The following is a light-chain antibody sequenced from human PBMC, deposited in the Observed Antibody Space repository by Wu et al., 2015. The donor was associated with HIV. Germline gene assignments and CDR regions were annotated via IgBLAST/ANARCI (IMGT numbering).Light chain of an antibody. CDR3: QQSYSPSPYT. CDR1: QTIRSN. J-gene: IGKJ2*01. Sequence: IQMTQSPSSLSASVGDRVTITCRASQTIRSNLNWYQQKPGTAPKLLIYSASSLQSGVPSRFSGSGSGTDFTLTISSLQPEDFASYYCQQSYSPSPYTFGQGTKLEIK. CDR2: SAS. V-gene: IGKV1-39*01.